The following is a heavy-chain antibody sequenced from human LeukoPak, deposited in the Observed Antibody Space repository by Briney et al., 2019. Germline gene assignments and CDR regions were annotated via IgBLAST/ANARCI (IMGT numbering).Heavy chain of an antibody. CDR3: AREPLHEDFWSGLHNWFDP. D-gene: IGHD3-3*01. J-gene: IGHJ5*02. CDR2: ISAYNGNT. V-gene: IGHV1-18*01. CDR1: GYTFTSYG. Sequence: ASVKVSCKASGYTFTSYGISWVRQAPGQGLGWMGWISAYNGNTNYAQKLQGRVTMTTDTSTSTAYMELRSLRSDDTAVYYCAREPLHEDFWSGLHNWFDPWGQGTLVTVSS.